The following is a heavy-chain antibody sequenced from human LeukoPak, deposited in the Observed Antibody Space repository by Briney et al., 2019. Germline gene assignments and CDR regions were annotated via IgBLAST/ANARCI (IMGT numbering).Heavy chain of an antibody. CDR3: ARTSYGGVIDAFDM. D-gene: IGHD5-18*01. Sequence: PGGSLRLSCAASGFTFSNYAMNWVRQAPGKGLEWVSVIIGSGGSTSYADSVKGRFTISRDNSKDTLYLQMNSLRAEDTAVYYCARTSYGGVIDAFDMWGQGTMVTVSS. CDR1: GFTFSNYA. CDR2: IIGSGGST. J-gene: IGHJ3*02. V-gene: IGHV3-23*01.